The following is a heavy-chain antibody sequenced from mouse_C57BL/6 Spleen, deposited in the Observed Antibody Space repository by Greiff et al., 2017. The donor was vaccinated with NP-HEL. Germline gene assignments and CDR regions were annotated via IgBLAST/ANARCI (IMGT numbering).Heavy chain of an antibody. J-gene: IGHJ2*01. CDR3: ARSGSDWPSYCDY. CDR2: IDPNSGGT. V-gene: IGHV1-72*01. D-gene: IGHD6-1*01. Sequence: QVQLQQPGAELVKPGASVKLSCKASGYTFTSYWMHWVKQRPGRGLEWIGRIDPNSGGTKYNEKFKSKATLTVDKPSSTAYMQLSSLTSEDSAVDYCARSGSDWPSYCDYGGQGTTLTVSS. CDR1: GYTFTSYW.